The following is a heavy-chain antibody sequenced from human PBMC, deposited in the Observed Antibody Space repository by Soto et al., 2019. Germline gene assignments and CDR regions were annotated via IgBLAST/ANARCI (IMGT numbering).Heavy chain of an antibody. V-gene: IGHV1-69*01. CDR2: ISPIFGTA. CDR1: GGTFSSYA. J-gene: IGHJ5*02. CDR3: AIEMATKKSPCWFDP. D-gene: IGHD5-12*01. Sequence: SCKASGGTFSSYAISWVRQAPGQGLEWMGGISPIFGTANYAQKFQGRVTIPADESTSTAYMELSSLRSEDTAVYYGAIEMATKKSPCWFDPRGQGTLVTVSS.